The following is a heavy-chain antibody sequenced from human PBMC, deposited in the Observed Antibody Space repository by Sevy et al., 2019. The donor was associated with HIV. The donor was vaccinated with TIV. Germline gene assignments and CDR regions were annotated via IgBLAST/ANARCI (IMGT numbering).Heavy chain of an antibody. J-gene: IGHJ6*02. Sequence: AAVKVSCKASGYTFTSYGISWVGQAPGQGLEWMGWISAYNGNTNYAQKLQGRVTMTTDTSTSTAYMELRSLRSDDTAVYYCTRGGEYGDYEELNDYYYGMDVWGQGTSVTVSS. CDR1: GYTFTSYG. CDR2: ISAYNGNT. D-gene: IGHD4-17*01. CDR3: TRGGEYGDYEELNDYYYGMDV. V-gene: IGHV1-18*01.